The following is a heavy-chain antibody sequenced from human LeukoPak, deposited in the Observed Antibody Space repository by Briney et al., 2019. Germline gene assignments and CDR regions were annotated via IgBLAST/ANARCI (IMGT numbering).Heavy chain of an antibody. Sequence: PGESLRLSCAASGFSFSSYSMNWVRQAPGKGLEWLSYITDTSSSIFYAESVKGRFTISRDNAKNSLYLQMKSLRAEDTAIYYCARDRPHSGYDFDYWGQGTLVTVSS. V-gene: IGHV3-48*01. D-gene: IGHD5-12*01. CDR3: ARDRPHSGYDFDY. CDR2: ITDTSSSI. J-gene: IGHJ4*02. CDR1: GFSFSSYS.